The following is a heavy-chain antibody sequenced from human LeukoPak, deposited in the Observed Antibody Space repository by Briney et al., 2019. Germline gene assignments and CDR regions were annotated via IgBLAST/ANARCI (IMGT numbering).Heavy chain of an antibody. CDR1: GFTFSSYG. D-gene: IGHD3-10*01. J-gene: IGHJ5*02. CDR2: IRYDGSNK. Sequence: PGGSLRLSCAASGFTFSSYGMHWVRQAPDKGLEWVAFIRYDGSNKDYADSVKGRFTISRDNSKNTLFVQMNSLRTEDTAVYYCAKDYYSRVTGGWWFDPWGQGTLVTVSS. V-gene: IGHV3-30*02. CDR3: AKDYYSRVTGGWWFDP.